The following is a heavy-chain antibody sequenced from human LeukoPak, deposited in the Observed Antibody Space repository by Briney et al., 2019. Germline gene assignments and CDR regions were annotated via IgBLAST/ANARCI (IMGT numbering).Heavy chain of an antibody. CDR1: GGSFSGYY. CDR2: INHSGST. Sequence: PSETLSLTCAVYGGSFSGYYWSWIRQPPGKGLEWIGEINHSGSTNYNPSLKSRVTISVDTSKNQFSLKLSSVTAADTAVYYCATSRGYGWFDYWGQGTLVTVSS. CDR3: ATSRGYGWFDY. D-gene: IGHD5-12*01. J-gene: IGHJ4*02. V-gene: IGHV4-34*01.